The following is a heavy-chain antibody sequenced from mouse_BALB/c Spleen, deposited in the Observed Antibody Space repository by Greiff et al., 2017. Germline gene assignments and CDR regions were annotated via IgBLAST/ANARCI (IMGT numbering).Heavy chain of an antibody. CDR3: TRSVARDWYFDV. CDR2: IDPETGGT. J-gene: IGHJ1*01. V-gene: IGHV1-15*01. Sequence: VQLQQSGAELVRPGASVTLSCKASGYTFTDYEMHWVKQTPVHGLEWIGAIDPETGGTAYNQKFKGKATLTADKSSSTAYMELRSLTSEDSAVYYCTRSVARDWYFDVWGAGTTVTVSS. CDR1: GYTFTDYE.